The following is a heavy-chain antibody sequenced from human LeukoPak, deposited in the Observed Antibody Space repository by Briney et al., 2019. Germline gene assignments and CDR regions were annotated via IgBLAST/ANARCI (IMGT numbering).Heavy chain of an antibody. CDR2: IYYSGST. J-gene: IGHJ4*02. V-gene: IGHV4-31*03. CDR1: GGSISSGGYY. Sequence: SETLSLTCTVSGGSISSGGYYWSWIRQHPGKGLEWIGYIYYSGSTYYNPSLKSRVTISVDRSKNQFSLKLSSVTAADTAVYYCASSPYYYDSSGYYYVLYYWGQGTLVTVSS. CDR3: ASSPYYYDSSGYYYVLYY. D-gene: IGHD3-22*01.